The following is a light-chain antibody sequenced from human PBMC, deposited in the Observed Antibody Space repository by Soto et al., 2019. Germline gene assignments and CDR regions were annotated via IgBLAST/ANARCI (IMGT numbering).Light chain of an antibody. CDR3: QQYDNLPPTWT. V-gene: IGKV1-33*01. CDR2: DAS. J-gene: IGKJ1*01. CDR1: QDIATY. Sequence: DIQLTQSPSSLSASVGNRVTITCQASQDIATYLNWYQQKPGKAPNLLIYDASNLETGVASRFSGGGSGTHFTFTISNLQPEDIATYYCQQYDNLPPTWTFGQGTKVDI.